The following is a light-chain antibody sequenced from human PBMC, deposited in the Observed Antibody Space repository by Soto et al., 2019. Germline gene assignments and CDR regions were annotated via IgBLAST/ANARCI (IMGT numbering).Light chain of an antibody. CDR1: QSISSW. J-gene: IGKJ1*01. Sequence: DIQMTQSPSTLSASVGDRVTITCRASQSISSWLTCYQQKAGQAPKLLIYKASIVESGVPSRFSGSGSGTEFTLTISSLQPDDSATYYCQQYSSFATFGQGTRVEVK. CDR2: KAS. V-gene: IGKV1-5*03. CDR3: QQYSSFAT.